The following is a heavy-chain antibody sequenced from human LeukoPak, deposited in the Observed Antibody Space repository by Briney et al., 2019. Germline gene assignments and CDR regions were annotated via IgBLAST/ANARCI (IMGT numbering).Heavy chain of an antibody. Sequence: SETLSLTCTFSGGSSSGDFWSWIRQPAGKGLEWIGRIYTSGSTNYNPSLMSRVSMSVDTSNNQFSLHLTSVTAADTAVYYCARDNPARVTASLDYWGQGTLVTVSS. J-gene: IGHJ4*02. CDR1: GGSSSGDF. D-gene: IGHD2-21*02. V-gene: IGHV4-4*07. CDR2: IYTSGST. CDR3: ARDNPARVTASLDY.